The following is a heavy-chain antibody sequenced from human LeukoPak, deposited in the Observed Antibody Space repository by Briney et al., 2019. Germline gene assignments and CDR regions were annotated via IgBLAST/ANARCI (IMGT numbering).Heavy chain of an antibody. CDR3: ARVGRGDHNWASYSFDY. V-gene: IGHV4-59*01. J-gene: IGHJ4*02. Sequence: SETLSLTCSVSGDSIISYHWSSIRQPPGKGLEWIGYISDSGSTKYNSSLKSRVTMSMDTSKNQFSLNLSSVTAADTAVYYCARVGRGDHNWASYSFDYWGQGTLVTVSS. CDR1: GDSIISYH. D-gene: IGHD3-16*01. CDR2: ISDSGST.